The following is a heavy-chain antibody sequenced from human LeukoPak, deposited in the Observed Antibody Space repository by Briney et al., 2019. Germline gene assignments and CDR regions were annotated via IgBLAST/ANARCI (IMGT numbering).Heavy chain of an antibody. D-gene: IGHD3-22*01. CDR2: IYYSGST. Sequence: SETLSLTCTVSGGAISSYYWSWIRQPPGQGLEWIGYIYYSGSTNYNPSLKSRVTISVDTSKNQFSLKLSSVTAADTAVYYCAAGRITMISALDYYYMDVWGKGTTVTVSS. CDR3: AAGRITMISALDYYYMDV. J-gene: IGHJ6*03. CDR1: GGAISSYY. V-gene: IGHV4-59*01.